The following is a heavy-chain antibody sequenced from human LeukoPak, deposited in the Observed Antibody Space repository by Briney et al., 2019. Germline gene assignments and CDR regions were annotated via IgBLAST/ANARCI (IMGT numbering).Heavy chain of an antibody. V-gene: IGHV3-43*02. D-gene: IGHD5-18*01. CDR2: ISGDGGST. CDR1: GFTFDDYA. CDR3: AKGGYSYVSYYYYGMDV. Sequence: GGSLRLSCAASGFTFDDYAMHWVRQAPGKGLEWVSLISGDGGSTYYADSVKGRFTISRDNSKNSLYLQMNSLRTEDTALYYCAKGGYSYVSYYYYGMDVWGQGTTVTVSS. J-gene: IGHJ6*02.